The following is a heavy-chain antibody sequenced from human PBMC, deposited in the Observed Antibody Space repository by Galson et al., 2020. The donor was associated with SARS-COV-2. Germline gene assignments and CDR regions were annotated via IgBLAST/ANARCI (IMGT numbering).Heavy chain of an antibody. V-gene: IGHV3-9*01. J-gene: IGHJ4*02. D-gene: IGHD1-1*01. CDR1: GFTFDDYA. Sequence: GGSLRLSCAASGFTFDDYAMHWVRQAPGKGLEWVSGISWNSGSIGYADSVKGRFTISRDNAKNSLYLQMNSLRAEDTALYYCAPLGTDGFDYWGQGTLVTVSS. CDR2: ISWNSGSI. CDR3: APLGTDGFDY.